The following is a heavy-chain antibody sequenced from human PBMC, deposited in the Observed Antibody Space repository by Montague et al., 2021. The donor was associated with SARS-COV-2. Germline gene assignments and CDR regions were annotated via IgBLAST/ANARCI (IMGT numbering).Heavy chain of an antibody. J-gene: IGHJ4*02. CDR3: ARGTKRVLTHDYDSSGYASDY. V-gene: IGHV4-34*01. CDR2: INHSGST. D-gene: IGHD3-22*01. CDR1: GGSFSGYY. Sequence: SETLSLTCAVYGGSFSGYYWSWIRQPPGKGLEWIGEINHSGSTKYNPPLKSRVTISVDTSKNQFSLKLSSVTAADTAVYYCARGTKRVLTHDYDSSGYASDYWGQGTLVTVSS.